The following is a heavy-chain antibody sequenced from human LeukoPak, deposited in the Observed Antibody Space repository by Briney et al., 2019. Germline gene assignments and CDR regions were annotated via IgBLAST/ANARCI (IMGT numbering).Heavy chain of an antibody. V-gene: IGHV3-30*04. CDR3: VQRGGLDY. J-gene: IGHJ4*02. CDR1: GFTFRGFA. D-gene: IGHD3-16*01. Sequence: GGSLRLSCAASGFTFRGFAMHWVRQAPGKGLEWVAIISHDGSDKYYADSVKGRFTISRDNSKNTLHLQMNSLRAEDAAVYYCVQRGGLDYWGQGTLVTVSS. CDR2: ISHDGSDK.